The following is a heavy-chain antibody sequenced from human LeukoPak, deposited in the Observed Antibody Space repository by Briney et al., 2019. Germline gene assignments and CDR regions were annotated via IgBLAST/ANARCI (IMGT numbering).Heavy chain of an antibody. Sequence: ASVKVSCKASGYTFNSYGISWVRQAPGQGLEWMGWISAYNGNTNYAQKLQGRVTMTTDTYTSTAYMEVRSLRSDDTAVYYCARAAWGLQQLDSYYFDYWGQGTLVTVSS. CDR3: ARAAWGLQQLDSYYFDY. J-gene: IGHJ4*02. V-gene: IGHV1-18*01. D-gene: IGHD6-13*01. CDR1: GYTFNSYG. CDR2: ISAYNGNT.